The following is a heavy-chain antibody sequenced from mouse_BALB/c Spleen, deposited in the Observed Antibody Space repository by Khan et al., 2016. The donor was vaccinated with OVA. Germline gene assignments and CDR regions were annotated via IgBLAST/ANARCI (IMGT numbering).Heavy chain of an antibody. D-gene: IGHD2-10*02. V-gene: IGHV1S81*02. CDR2: INPNNGGT. Sequence: QIQLVQSGAELVKPGASVKLSCKASGYTFSSYYIYWVKQRPGQGLEWIGEINPNNGGTNFNEKFKSKATLTVDRSSSTAYMQISSLTSEDSAVYYCTRSGYGSFAYWGQGTLVTVSA. CDR1: GYTFSSYY. J-gene: IGHJ3*01. CDR3: TRSGYGSFAY.